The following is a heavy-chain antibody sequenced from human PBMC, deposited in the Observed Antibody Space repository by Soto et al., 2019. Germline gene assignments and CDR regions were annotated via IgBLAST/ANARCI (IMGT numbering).Heavy chain of an antibody. V-gene: IGHV3-48*02. Sequence: EVQLVESGGDLVQREGSLRLSCVASGFTFSVYSMNWVRQAPGKGLEWFSYITSDTKTIKYADSVKGRFTISSDNAKNSVYLQMNSLRDEDTAVYYCARSVEGHFDYWGQGTVVTVSS. CDR3: ARSVEGHFDY. CDR2: ITSDTKTI. J-gene: IGHJ4*02. CDR1: GFTFSVYS. D-gene: IGHD6-19*01.